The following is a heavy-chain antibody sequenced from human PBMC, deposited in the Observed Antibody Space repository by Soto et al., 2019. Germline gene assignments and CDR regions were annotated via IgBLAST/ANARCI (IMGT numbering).Heavy chain of an antibody. CDR3: VRAMVRGVISFRGWFDP. Sequence: QVQLVQSGAEVKKPGASVKVSCKASGYTFTSYYMHWVRQAPGQGLEWMGIINPSGGSTSYAQKFQGRVTMTRDTSTSTVYMELSSLRSEDTAVYYCVRAMVRGVISFRGWFDPWGQGTLVTVSS. CDR2: INPSGGST. D-gene: IGHD3-10*01. J-gene: IGHJ5*02. CDR1: GYTFTSYY. V-gene: IGHV1-46*01.